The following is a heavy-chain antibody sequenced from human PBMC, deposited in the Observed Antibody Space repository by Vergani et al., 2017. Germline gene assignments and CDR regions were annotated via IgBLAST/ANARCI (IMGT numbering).Heavy chain of an antibody. V-gene: IGHV3-48*03. CDR3: ARSVAGTENAFDI. D-gene: IGHD6-19*01. J-gene: IGHJ3*02. CDR1: GFTFSSYE. Sequence: EVQLVESGGGLVQPGGSLRLSCAASGFTFSSYEMNWVRQAPGKGLEWVSSISSSSSYIYYADSVKGRFTISRDNAKNSLYLQMNSLRAEDTAVYYCARSVAGTENAFDIWGQGTMVTVSS. CDR2: ISSSSSYI.